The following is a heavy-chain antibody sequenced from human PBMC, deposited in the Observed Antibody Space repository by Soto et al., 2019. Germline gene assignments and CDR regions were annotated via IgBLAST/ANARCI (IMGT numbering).Heavy chain of an antibody. CDR2: IHSGGST. CDR3: ARLVAAVPGHYYFDY. Sequence: EVQLVESGGGLVQPGGSLRLSCEASGITVSSNFMTWVRQALGKGLEWVSVIHSGGSTYSANSVKGRITISRDNSKNTVYLQMNSLRAEDTAVYYCARLVAAVPGHYYFDYWGQGTLVTVSS. CDR1: GITVSSNF. D-gene: IGHD6-19*01. V-gene: IGHV3-66*04. J-gene: IGHJ4*02.